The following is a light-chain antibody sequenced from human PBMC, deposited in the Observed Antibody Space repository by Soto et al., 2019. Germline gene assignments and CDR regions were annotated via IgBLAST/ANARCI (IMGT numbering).Light chain of an antibody. CDR2: DVS. CDR3: CSHAGSSVV. J-gene: IGLJ1*01. V-gene: IGLV2-11*01. CDR1: SSDVGAYNH. Sequence: QSVLTQPRSVSGSPGQSVTISCTGTSSDVGAYNHVSWYQQHPGKAPKLMIYDVSKLPSGVPDRFSGSKSGNTASLTISGLQAEDEADYYCCSHAGSSVVFGTGTKVTVL.